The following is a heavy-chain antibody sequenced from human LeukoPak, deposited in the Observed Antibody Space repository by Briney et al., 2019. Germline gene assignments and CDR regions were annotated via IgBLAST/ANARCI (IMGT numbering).Heavy chain of an antibody. CDR1: GFTFSSYG. CDR2: IWYDGSNK. D-gene: IGHD6-6*01. CDR3: AKDLGTRSSSFYFDY. Sequence: PGGSLRLSCAASGFTFSSYGMHWVRQAPGKGLEWVAVIWYDGSNKYYADSVKGRFTIFRDNSKNTLYLQMNSLRAEDTAVYFCAKDLGTRSSSFYFDYWGQGTLVTVSS. J-gene: IGHJ4*02. V-gene: IGHV3-30*02.